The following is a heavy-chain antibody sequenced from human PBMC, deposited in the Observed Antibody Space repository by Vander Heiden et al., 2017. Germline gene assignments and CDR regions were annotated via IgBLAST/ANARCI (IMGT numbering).Heavy chain of an antibody. Sequence: QLQLQESGPGLVRPSETLSLTCTVSGDSVRNNNYYWGWIRQPPGKGLEWIANIHYSETAYYKPSLKSRVTMSVDMSKNQFSLKMKYLKAADTAVYYCSRVKDTSGWPLDFWGQGTLVPVS. CDR1: GDSVRNNNYY. CDR3: SRVKDTSGWPLDF. CDR2: IHYSETA. D-gene: IGHD6-19*01. J-gene: IGHJ4*02. V-gene: IGHV4-39*01.